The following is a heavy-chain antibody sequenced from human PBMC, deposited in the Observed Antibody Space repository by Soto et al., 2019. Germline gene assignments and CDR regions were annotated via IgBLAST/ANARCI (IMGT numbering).Heavy chain of an antibody. CDR2: IYYSGST. J-gene: IGHJ4*02. CDR1: GGSISSYY. CDR3: ARDAWLSPYGDYDLGDY. V-gene: IGHV4-59*01. D-gene: IGHD4-17*01. Sequence: SETLSLTCTVSGGSISSYYWSWIRQPPGKGLEWIGYIYYSGSTNYNPSLESRVTISVDTSKNQFSLKLSSVTAADTAVYYCARDAWLSPYGDYDLGDYWGQGTLVTVSS.